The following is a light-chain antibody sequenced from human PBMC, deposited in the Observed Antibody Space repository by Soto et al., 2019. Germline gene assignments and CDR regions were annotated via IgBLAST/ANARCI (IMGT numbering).Light chain of an antibody. Sequence: DIQMTRSPSSLSASAGDRVTITCRASQSISIYLNWYQQKPGKAPKLLIYAASSLQSGVPSRFSADGSGTDFTLTISSLQPEDFATYYCQQSSSTPPFTFGPGTKVDIK. J-gene: IGKJ3*01. V-gene: IGKV1-39*01. CDR1: QSISIY. CDR3: QQSSSTPPFT. CDR2: AAS.